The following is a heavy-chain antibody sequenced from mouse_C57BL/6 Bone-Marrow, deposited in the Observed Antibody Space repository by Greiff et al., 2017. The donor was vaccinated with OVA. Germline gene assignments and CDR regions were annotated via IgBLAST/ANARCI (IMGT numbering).Heavy chain of an antibody. CDR1: GFTFSDYY. D-gene: IGHD2-2*01. CDR2: INYDGSST. Sequence: EVMLVESEGGLVQPGSSMKLSCTASGFTFSDYYMAWVRHVPEKGLEWVANINYDGSSTYYLDSLKSRFIISRDNAKNILYLQMSSLKSEDTATYYCARNYGYPFAYWGQGTLVTVSA. V-gene: IGHV5-16*01. J-gene: IGHJ3*01. CDR3: ARNYGYPFAY.